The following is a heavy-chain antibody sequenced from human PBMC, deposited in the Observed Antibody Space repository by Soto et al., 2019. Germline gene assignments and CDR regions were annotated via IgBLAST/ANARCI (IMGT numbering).Heavy chain of an antibody. D-gene: IGHD3-22*01. CDR2: INTTVDGK. V-gene: IGHV1-2*02. CDR3: ASVPISYKNNYYMED. J-gene: IGHJ4*02. CDR1: EQTITGHY. Sequence: QVQMVQSGPEVKKPGASVKISCKASEQTITGHYIQWVRQAPGQGLEWMGWINTTVDGKKYAQHFQGRITVTRDTSINTCYMELRAVTSDGTAVYSCASVPISYKNNYYMEDWGQGTMVTVSS.